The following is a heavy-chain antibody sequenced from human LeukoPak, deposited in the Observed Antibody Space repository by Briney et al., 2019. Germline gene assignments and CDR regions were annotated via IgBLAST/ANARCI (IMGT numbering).Heavy chain of an antibody. Sequence: SETLSLTCSVSGDSISSYYWSWIRQPPGKGLGWIGHLYYSGKNDYNPSLKSRVTISADTSKNQFSLKLSSVTAADTAVYYCARGPLGYCNGGSCYFFVYWGQGTLVTVSS. D-gene: IGHD2-15*01. CDR3: ARGPLGYCNGGSCYFFVY. J-gene: IGHJ4*02. V-gene: IGHV4-59*01. CDR1: GDSISSYY. CDR2: LYYSGKN.